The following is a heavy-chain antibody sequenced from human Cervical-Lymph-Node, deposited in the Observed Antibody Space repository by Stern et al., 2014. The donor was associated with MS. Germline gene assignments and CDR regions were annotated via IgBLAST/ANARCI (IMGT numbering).Heavy chain of an antibody. Sequence: QVQLVQSGSELKKPGASVKVSCKTSGYTFTNNAMTWVRQAPGQGLEWMGWINTNTGNPTYARGFTGRFVFSLATYVRMAYLQISSLKAEDTAVYYCARVSNSGYYGDYWGQGTLVTVSS. CDR1: GYTFTNNA. V-gene: IGHV7-4-1*04. CDR2: INTNTGNP. J-gene: IGHJ4*02. CDR3: ARVSNSGYYGDY. D-gene: IGHD3-22*01.